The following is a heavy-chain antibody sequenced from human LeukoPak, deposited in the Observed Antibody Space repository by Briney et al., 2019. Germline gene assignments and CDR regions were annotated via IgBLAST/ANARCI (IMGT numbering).Heavy chain of an antibody. CDR3: ARGPYCSGGSCYSWVDY. V-gene: IGHV4-34*01. Sequence: PSETPSLTSAVYVGSFRGYYWSWIREPPGKGLEWIGEFNHSGSTNYNPSLKSRVTISVDTSKNQFSLKLSSVTAADTAVYYCARGPYCSGGSCYSWVDYWGQGTLVTVSS. CDR1: VGSFRGYY. D-gene: IGHD2-15*01. J-gene: IGHJ4*02. CDR2: FNHSGST.